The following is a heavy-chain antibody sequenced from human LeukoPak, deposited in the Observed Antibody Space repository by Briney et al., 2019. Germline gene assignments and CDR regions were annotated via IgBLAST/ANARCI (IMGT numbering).Heavy chain of an antibody. J-gene: IGHJ4*02. CDR1: GYTFTGYY. CDR2: INPNSGGT. Sequence: ASVKVSCKASGYTFTGYYMHSVRQAPGQGLEWMGWINPNSGGTNYAQKFQGRVTMTRDTSISTAYMELSRLRSDDTAVYYCAGYYDFWSGYYSFDYWGQGTLVTVSS. D-gene: IGHD3-3*01. CDR3: AGYYDFWSGYYSFDY. V-gene: IGHV1-2*02.